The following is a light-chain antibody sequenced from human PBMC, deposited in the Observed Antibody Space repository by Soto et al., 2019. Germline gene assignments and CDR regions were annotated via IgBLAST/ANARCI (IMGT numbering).Light chain of an antibody. V-gene: IGKV3-15*01. CDR3: QQYNNWPRT. CDR2: GAS. J-gene: IGKJ1*01. Sequence: EIVMTQYPATLSVSPGERATLSCRASQSVSSNFAWYQQKHGQAPRLLIYGASTRATGIPARFSGSGSGTEFTLTISSLQSEDFAVYYCQQYNNWPRTFGQGTKVEIK. CDR1: QSVSSN.